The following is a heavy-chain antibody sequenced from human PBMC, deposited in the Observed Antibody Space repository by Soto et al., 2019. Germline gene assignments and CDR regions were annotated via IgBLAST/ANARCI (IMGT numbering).Heavy chain of an antibody. Sequence: ASVKVSCRASGYSLIDYYTHWVRQAPGQGLEWMGWISAYNGNTNYAQKLQGRVTMTTDTSTSTAYMELRSLRSDDTAVYYCARHSHYYDSSGSLDPWGQGTLVTVSS. V-gene: IGHV1-18*01. CDR2: ISAYNGNT. J-gene: IGHJ5*02. CDR1: GYSLIDYY. CDR3: ARHSHYYDSSGSLDP. D-gene: IGHD3-22*01.